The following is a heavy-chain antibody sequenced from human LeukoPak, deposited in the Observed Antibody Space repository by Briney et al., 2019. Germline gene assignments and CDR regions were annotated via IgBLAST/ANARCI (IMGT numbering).Heavy chain of an antibody. V-gene: IGHV4-30-4*01. Sequence: PSETLSLTCTVSGGSISSGDYYWSWIRQPPGKGLEWIGYIYYSGSTYYNPSLKSRVTISVDTSKNQFSLKLSSVTAADTAVYYCARLFRIAAGTAGYFDYWGQGTLVTVSS. D-gene: IGHD6-13*01. CDR3: ARLFRIAAGTAGYFDY. CDR1: GGSISSGDYY. J-gene: IGHJ4*02. CDR2: IYYSGST.